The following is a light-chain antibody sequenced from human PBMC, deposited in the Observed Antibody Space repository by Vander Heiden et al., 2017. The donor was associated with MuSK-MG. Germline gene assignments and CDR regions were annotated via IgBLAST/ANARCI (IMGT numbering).Light chain of an antibody. CDR2: DVS. CDR1: SRNIGGYDY. Sequence: SVLTQPPSVSASPLHSLTTSPSLTSRNIGGYDYVSWYQQSPGKAPKLIIYDVSNRPSGVSDRFSGSKSGNTASLTIAGLHVDDEADYYCASYTTTSALYVFGAGTQVTVL. V-gene: IGLV2-14*01. J-gene: IGLJ1*01. CDR3: ASYTTTSALYV.